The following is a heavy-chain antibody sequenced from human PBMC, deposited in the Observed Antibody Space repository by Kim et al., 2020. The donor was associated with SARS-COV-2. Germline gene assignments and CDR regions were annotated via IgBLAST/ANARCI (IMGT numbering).Heavy chain of an antibody. Sequence: GGSLRLSCAASGFSFSDYSMNWVRQAPGKGLEWVSSISSSTSYIYYADSVKGRFTISRDNAKNSLYLQMNSLRAEDTAVYYCARGRYDILTGYYTHFDYWGQGTLVNVSS. D-gene: IGHD3-9*01. V-gene: IGHV3-21*01. CDR2: ISSSTSYI. CDR1: GFSFSDYS. CDR3: ARGRYDILTGYYTHFDY. J-gene: IGHJ4*02.